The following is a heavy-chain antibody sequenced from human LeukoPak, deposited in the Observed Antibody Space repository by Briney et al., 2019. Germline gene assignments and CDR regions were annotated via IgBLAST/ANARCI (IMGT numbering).Heavy chain of an antibody. CDR2: TYYRSKWYN. CDR3: ARGRYGDYYYMDV. J-gene: IGHJ6*03. V-gene: IGHV6-1*01. CDR1: GDSVSSNSAA. Sequence: SQTLSLTCAISGDSVSSNSAASNWVRQYPSRGLEWMGRTYYRSKWYNDYAVSVKSRITINPDTSKNQFSLQLNSVTPEDTAVYYCARGRYGDYYYMDVWGKGTTVTISS. D-gene: IGHD4-17*01.